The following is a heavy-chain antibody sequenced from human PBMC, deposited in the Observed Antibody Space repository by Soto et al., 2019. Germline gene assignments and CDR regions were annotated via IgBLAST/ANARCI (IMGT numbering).Heavy chain of an antibody. CDR2: VHISGHS. V-gene: IGHV4-4*02. CDR1: GGSVRAPDW. J-gene: IGHJ5*01. CDR3: ARVRQGCSANNCYFDP. D-gene: IGHD1-1*01. Sequence: QVHLQESGPGLVAPSGTLSLTCTLSGGSVRAPDWWNWVRQSPDKGPDWIAEVHISGHSNYNPSLRSRVSVSIDSSKNKFYLNLNSVTAANTAIYYCARVRQGCSANNCYFDPWGQGTQVTISS.